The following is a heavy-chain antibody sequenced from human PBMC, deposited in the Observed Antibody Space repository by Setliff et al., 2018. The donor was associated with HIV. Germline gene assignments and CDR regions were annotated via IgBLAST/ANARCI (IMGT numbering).Heavy chain of an antibody. CDR1: GASFTTHY. Sequence: PSETLSLTCTVYGASFTTHYWTWIRQPPGKGLEWIGEIDHSGSTKENPSLKSRVTMSIDTSKDQFSLKLRFVTAADMGVYYCARALPTNYYGSDNWLDPWGQGTLVTVSS. CDR2: IDHSGST. V-gene: IGHV4-34*01. J-gene: IGHJ5*02. CDR3: ARALPTNYYGSDNWLDP. D-gene: IGHD3-10*01.